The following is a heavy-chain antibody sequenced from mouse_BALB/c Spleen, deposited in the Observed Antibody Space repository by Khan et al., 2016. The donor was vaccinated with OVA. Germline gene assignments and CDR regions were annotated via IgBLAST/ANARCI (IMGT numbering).Heavy chain of an antibody. CDR3: ARRGYDYGRGALFAY. CDR2: IWSAGST. CDR1: GFSLNNYS. V-gene: IGHV2-2*02. J-gene: IGHJ3*01. Sequence: QVQLKQSGPGLVQPSQSLSITCTVSGFSLNNYSVHWVRQSPGKGLEWLGVIWSAGSTDYNAAFISSQTISKDNSRSQVFFKMNSLQPNDTAIYYCARRGYDYGRGALFAYWGQGTLVTVSA. D-gene: IGHD2-4*01.